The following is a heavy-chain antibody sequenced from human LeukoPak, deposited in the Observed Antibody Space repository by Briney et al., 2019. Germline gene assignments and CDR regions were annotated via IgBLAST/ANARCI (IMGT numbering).Heavy chain of an antibody. J-gene: IGHJ6*02. CDR3: ARDAVLLLDFWSGTMDV. CDR1: GFTFSSYE. V-gene: IGHV3-48*03. Sequence: GGSLRLSCAASGFTFSSYEMNWVRQAPGKGLEWVSYISSSGSTIYYADSVKGRFTIFRDNAKNSLYLQMNRLRAEDTAVYYCARDAVLLLDFWSGTMDVWGQGTTVTVSS. D-gene: IGHD3-3*01. CDR2: ISSSGSTI.